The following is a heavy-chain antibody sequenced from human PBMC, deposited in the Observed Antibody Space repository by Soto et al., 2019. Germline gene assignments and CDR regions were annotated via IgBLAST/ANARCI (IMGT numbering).Heavy chain of an antibody. D-gene: IGHD2-15*01. V-gene: IGHV1-24*01. J-gene: IGHJ4*02. Sequence: ASVKVSCKVSGYTLTELSMHWVRQAPGKGLEWMGGFDPEDGETIYAQKFQGRVTMTEDTSTDTAYMELSSLRSEDTAVYYCATDLVADPHFDYWGQGTLVTVSS. CDR1: GYTLTELS. CDR2: FDPEDGET. CDR3: ATDLVADPHFDY.